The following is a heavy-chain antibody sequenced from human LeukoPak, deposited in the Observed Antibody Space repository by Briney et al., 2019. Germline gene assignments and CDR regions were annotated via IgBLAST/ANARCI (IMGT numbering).Heavy chain of an antibody. D-gene: IGHD6-19*01. CDR1: GGSFSGYY. CDR2: INHSGST. Sequence: SETLSLTWAVYGGSFSGYYWSWIRQPPGKGLEWIGEINHSGSTNYNPSLKSRVTISVDTSKNQFSLKLSSVTAADTAVYYCARGRSGWYGGADYWGQGTLVTVSS. CDR3: ARGRSGWYGGADY. J-gene: IGHJ4*02. V-gene: IGHV4-34*01.